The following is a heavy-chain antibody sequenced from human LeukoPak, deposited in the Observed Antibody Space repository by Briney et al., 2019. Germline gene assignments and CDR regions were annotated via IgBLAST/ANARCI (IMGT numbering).Heavy chain of an antibody. CDR3: ARGGSSSWYGAFDY. D-gene: IGHD6-13*01. V-gene: IGHV4-34*01. CDR1: GGSFSGYY. J-gene: IGHJ4*02. Sequence: TSETLSLTCAVYGGSFSGYYWSWIRQPPGKGLEWIGEINHSGSTNYNPSLKSRVTISVDKSKNQFSLKLSSVTAADTAVYYCARGGSSSWYGAFDYWGQGTLVTVSS. CDR2: INHSGST.